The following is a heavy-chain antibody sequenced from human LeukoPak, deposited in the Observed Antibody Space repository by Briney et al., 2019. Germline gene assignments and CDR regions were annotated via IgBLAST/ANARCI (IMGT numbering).Heavy chain of an antibody. CDR1: RFTFSSYA. D-gene: IGHD5-12*01. CDR3: AKDVVATMESGYFDY. V-gene: IGHV3-23*01. CDR2: ISGSGGST. Sequence: GGSLRLSCAASRFTFSSYAMSWVRQAAGKGLEWVSAISGSGGSTYHADSVKGRFTISRDNSKNTLYLQMNSLRAEDTAVYYCAKDVVATMESGYFDYWGQGTLATVSS. J-gene: IGHJ4*02.